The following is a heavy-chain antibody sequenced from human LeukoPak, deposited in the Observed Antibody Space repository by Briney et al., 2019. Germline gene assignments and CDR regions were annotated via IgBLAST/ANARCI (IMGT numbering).Heavy chain of an antibody. CDR2: IGGSANNT. Sequence: GGSLRLSCAASGFTFISYAMNWVRQAPGKGLEWVSAIGGSANNTYYADSVKGRFTISRDNSKNTLYLQMNSLRAEDTAVYYCAKDAGGPLDYWGQGTLVTVSS. V-gene: IGHV3-23*01. J-gene: IGHJ4*02. CDR1: GFTFISYA. D-gene: IGHD4-23*01. CDR3: AKDAGGPLDY.